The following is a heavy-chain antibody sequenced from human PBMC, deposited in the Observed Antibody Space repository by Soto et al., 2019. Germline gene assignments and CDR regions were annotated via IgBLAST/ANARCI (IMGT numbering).Heavy chain of an antibody. D-gene: IGHD3-10*01. CDR2: INPNSGGT. V-gene: IGHV1-2*04. CDR3: ARDRHSGHNYRYGMDV. Sequence: ASVKVPCKASGYTFTGYYMHWVRQAPGQGRDWMGWINPNSGGTNYAQKFQGWVTMISDTSISTAYMELSRLRSEDTAVYSCARDRHSGHNYRYGMDVWGQGTTVTVSS. CDR1: GYTFTGYY. J-gene: IGHJ6*02.